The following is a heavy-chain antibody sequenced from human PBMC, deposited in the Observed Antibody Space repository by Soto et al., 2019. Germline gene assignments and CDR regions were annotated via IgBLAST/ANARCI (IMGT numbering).Heavy chain of an antibody. CDR2: MNPNSGNT. CDR3: ARDGSGWPASSGGMDV. J-gene: IGHJ6*02. D-gene: IGHD6-19*01. CDR1: GYTFTSYD. V-gene: IGHV1-8*01. Sequence: GASVKVSCKASGYTFTSYDINWVRQATGQGLEWMGWMNPNSGNTGYAQKFQGRVTMTRNTSISTAYMELSSLRSEDTAVYYCARDGSGWPASSGGMDVWGQGTTVTVS.